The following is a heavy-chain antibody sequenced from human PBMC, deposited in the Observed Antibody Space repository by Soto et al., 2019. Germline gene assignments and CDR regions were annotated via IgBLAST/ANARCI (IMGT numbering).Heavy chain of an antibody. D-gene: IGHD3-10*01. V-gene: IGHV4-31*03. CDR2: IYYSGST. CDR1: GGSISSGGYY. CDR3: ARFAVRGVNQGYFDY. Sequence: SETLSLTCTVSGGSISSGGYYWSWIRQHPGKGLEWIGYIYYSGSTYYNPSLKSRVTISVDTSKNQFSLKLSSVTAADTAVYYCARFAVRGVNQGYFDYWGQGTLVTVSS. J-gene: IGHJ4*02.